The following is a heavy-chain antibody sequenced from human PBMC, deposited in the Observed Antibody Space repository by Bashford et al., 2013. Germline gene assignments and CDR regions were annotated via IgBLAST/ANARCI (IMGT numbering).Heavy chain of an antibody. CDR1: GFTFSSHW. Sequence: GSLRLSCAASGFTFSSHWMNWVRQAPGKGLVWVSRINGDGSTTTYADSVKGRFTISRDNAKKILYLQMNSLRAEDTALYYCARDLKVRLPDYYATAVWGQGTDGHRLL. J-gene: IGHJ6*02. D-gene: IGHD2-15*01. V-gene: IGHV3-74*01. CDR3: ARDLKVRLPDYYATAV. CDR2: INGDGSTT.